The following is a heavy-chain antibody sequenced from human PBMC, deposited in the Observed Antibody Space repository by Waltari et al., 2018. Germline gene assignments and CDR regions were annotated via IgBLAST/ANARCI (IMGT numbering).Heavy chain of an antibody. CDR1: GGTFSSYA. Sequence: QVQLVQSGAEVKKPGSSVKVSCKASGGTFSSYAISWVRQAPGQGLEWMGRIIPSLGIANYAQKFQGRVTITADKSTSTAYMELSSLRSEDTAVYYCARMSVGGQGVIFDYWGQGTLVTVSS. J-gene: IGHJ4*02. CDR3: ARMSVGGQGVIFDY. CDR2: IIPSLGIA. D-gene: IGHD2-21*01. V-gene: IGHV1-69*04.